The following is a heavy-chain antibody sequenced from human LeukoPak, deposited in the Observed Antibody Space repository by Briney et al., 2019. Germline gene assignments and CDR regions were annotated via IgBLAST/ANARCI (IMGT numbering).Heavy chain of an antibody. J-gene: IGHJ4*02. D-gene: IGHD3-10*01. CDR1: GGSFSGYY. V-gene: IGHV4-34*01. CDR2: INHSGST. Sequence: SETLPLTCAVYGGSFSGYYWSWIRQPPGKGLEWIGEINHSGSTNYNPSLKSRVTISVDTSKNQFSLKLSSVTAADTAVYYCARGPYYYGSGSPIDYWGQGTLVTVSS. CDR3: ARGPYYYGSGSPIDY.